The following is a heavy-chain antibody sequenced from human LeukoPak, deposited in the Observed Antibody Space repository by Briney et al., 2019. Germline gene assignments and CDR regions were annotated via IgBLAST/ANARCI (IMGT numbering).Heavy chain of an antibody. CDR3: ARHGMTTVTTNPMDV. CDR1: GYSFTSYW. CDR2: IYPGDSDT. V-gene: IGHV5-51*01. D-gene: IGHD4-4*01. J-gene: IGHJ6*02. Sequence: GESLKISCKGSGYSFTSYWIGWVRPMPGKGLEWMGIIYPGDSDTRYSPSFQGQVTISADKSISTAYLQWSSLKASDTAMYYCARHGMTTVTTNPMDVWGQGTTVTVSS.